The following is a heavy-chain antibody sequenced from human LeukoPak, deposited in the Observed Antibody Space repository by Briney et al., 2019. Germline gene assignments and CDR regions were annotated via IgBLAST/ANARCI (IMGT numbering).Heavy chain of an antibody. D-gene: IGHD4-17*01. CDR1: GFTFSDYY. Sequence: GGSLRPSCAASGFTFSDYYMSWIRQAPGKGLEWVSYVSSSGSTIYYADSVKGRFTISRDNAKNSLYLQMNSLRAEDTAVYYCASGSTVRFYYMDVWGKGTTVTVSS. CDR2: VSSSGSTI. J-gene: IGHJ6*03. V-gene: IGHV3-11*01. CDR3: ASGSTVRFYYMDV.